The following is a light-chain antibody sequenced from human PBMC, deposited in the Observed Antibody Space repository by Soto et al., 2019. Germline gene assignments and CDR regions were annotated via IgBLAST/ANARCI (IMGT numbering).Light chain of an antibody. Sequence: QSALTQPASVSGSPGQSITISCTGTTSDVSIYNYVSWYQQHPGKAPKLMIYGVSNRPSGVSNRFSGAKSGHTASLTISGLQVEDEADYYCCSYPSSTNYVFGLGTKVTVL. CDR2: GVS. J-gene: IGLJ1*01. V-gene: IGLV2-14*01. CDR3: CSYPSSTNYV. CDR1: TSDVSIYNY.